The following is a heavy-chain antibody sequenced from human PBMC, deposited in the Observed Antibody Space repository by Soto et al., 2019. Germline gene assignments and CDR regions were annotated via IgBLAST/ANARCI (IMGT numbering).Heavy chain of an antibody. Sequence: SVKVSCKASGGTFSSYTIRWVRQAPGQGLEWMGRIIPILGIANYAQKFQGRVTITADKSTSTAYMELSSLRSEDTAVYYCAKIQKPYAFDIWGQGTMVTVSS. CDR1: GGTFSSYT. V-gene: IGHV1-69*02. J-gene: IGHJ3*02. CDR2: IIPILGIA. CDR3: AKIQKPYAFDI.